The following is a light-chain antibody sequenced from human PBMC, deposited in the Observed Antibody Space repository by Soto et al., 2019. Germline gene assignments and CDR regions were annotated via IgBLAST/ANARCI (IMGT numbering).Light chain of an antibody. CDR3: QQYVRSPWT. J-gene: IGKJ1*01. CDR2: GTS. Sequence: EIVLTQSPGTLSLSPGESATLSCRASKRVSSNYLAWYQQKGGKAPRLLMFGTSSRAPGIQDRFSGSGSGTDFTLTISRLEPEDFAVYYCQQYVRSPWTFGQGTKVEIK. V-gene: IGKV3-20*01. CDR1: KRVSSNY.